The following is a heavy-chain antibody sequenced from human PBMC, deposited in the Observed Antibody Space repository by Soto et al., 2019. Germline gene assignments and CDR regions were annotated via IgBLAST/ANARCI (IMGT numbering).Heavy chain of an antibody. CDR3: VKLAEYGVDEG. CDR2: ISYDGRST. Sequence: VRLSCSSSGLTISMYSLPWIRQSPGKGLVYVSAISYDGRSTYYADSVKGRYTISRDNSNNAVFLQMSSLRPDDTAVYYCVKLAEYGVDEGWGLGTLVTVSS. CDR1: GLTISMYS. J-gene: IGHJ4*02. D-gene: IGHD4-17*01. V-gene: IGHV3-64D*06.